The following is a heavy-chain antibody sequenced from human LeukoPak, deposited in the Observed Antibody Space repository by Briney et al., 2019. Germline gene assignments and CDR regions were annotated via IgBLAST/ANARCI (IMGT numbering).Heavy chain of an antibody. V-gene: IGHV3-11*06. J-gene: IGHJ6*02. CDR1: GFTFSDYY. CDR2: ISSSSSYT. CDR3: ARDSSGSSDGMDV. D-gene: IGHD6-19*01. Sequence: PGGSLRLSCAASGFTFSDYYMSWIRQAPGKGLEWVSYISSSSSYTNYADSVKGRFTISRDNAKNSLYLEMNSLRAEDMAVYYCARDSSGSSDGMDVWGQGTTVTVSS.